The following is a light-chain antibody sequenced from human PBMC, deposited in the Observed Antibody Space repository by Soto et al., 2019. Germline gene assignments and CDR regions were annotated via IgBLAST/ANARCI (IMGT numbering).Light chain of an antibody. J-gene: IGLJ3*02. CDR1: SSNIGSNY. V-gene: IGLV1-47*01. CDR2: RNN. CDR3: AAWDDSLSGWV. Sequence: QSVLTQPPSASGTPGQRVTISCSGSSSNIGSNYVYWYQQLPGTDPKLLIYRNNQRPSGVPDRFSGSKSGTSASLAISGRRSEDEADYYCAAWDDSLSGWVFGGGTKLTVL.